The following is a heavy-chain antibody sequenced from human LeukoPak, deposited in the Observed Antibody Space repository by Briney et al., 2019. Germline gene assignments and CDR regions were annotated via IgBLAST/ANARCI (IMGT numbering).Heavy chain of an antibody. CDR2: IKSKSDGGTT. Sequence: GGYLRRSCVASGFTFSNAWMSWVRQAPGKGLEWVGRIKSKSDGGTTDYAAPVKGRFSISRDDSKDTLYLQMNSLKTEDTAVYYCTTDPPVLRYFDWIFLPYRGGQGTLVTVSS. CDR3: TTDPPVLRYFDWIFLPYR. CDR1: GFTFSNAW. D-gene: IGHD3-9*01. V-gene: IGHV3-15*01. J-gene: IGHJ4*02.